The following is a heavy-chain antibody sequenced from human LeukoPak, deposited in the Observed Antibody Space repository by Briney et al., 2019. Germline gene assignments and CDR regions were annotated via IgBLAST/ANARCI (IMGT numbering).Heavy chain of an antibody. CDR1: GFTVSSNS. D-gene: IGHD4/OR15-4a*01. CDR2: IYSDNT. Sequence: GGSLSLSGPVSGFTVSSNSMSWVRKAPGKGLKWVSFIYSDNTHYSDSVKGRFTISRDNSKNTLYLQMNSLRAEDTAVYYCARRAGAYSHPYDYWGQGTLVTVSS. CDR3: ARRAGAYSHPYDY. J-gene: IGHJ4*02. V-gene: IGHV3-53*01.